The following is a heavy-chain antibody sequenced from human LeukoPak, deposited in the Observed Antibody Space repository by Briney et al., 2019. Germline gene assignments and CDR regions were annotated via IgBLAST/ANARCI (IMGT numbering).Heavy chain of an antibody. Sequence: GGSLRLSCAASGFTFSSYWTSWVRQAPGKGLEWVANIKQDGSEKYYVDSVKGRFTISRDNAKNSLYLQMNSLRAEDTAVYYCARDKAGERELVGRRSYYFDYWGQGTLVTVSS. V-gene: IGHV3-7*01. J-gene: IGHJ4*02. CDR1: GFTFSSYW. CDR3: ARDKAGERELVGRRSYYFDY. D-gene: IGHD1-26*01. CDR2: IKQDGSEK.